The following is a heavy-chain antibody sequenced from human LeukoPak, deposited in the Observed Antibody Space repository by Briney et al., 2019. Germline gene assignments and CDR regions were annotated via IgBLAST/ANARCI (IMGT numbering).Heavy chain of an antibody. Sequence: SETLSLTCAVSGAFITNSNWWSWVRQPPGKGLEWIGEIYHSGSTNYNPSLKSRVTISVDKSKNEFSLNLSSVTAADTAVYYCARALGAPYGMHVWGKGTTVTVSS. CDR1: GAFITNSNW. V-gene: IGHV4-4*02. CDR2: IYHSGST. D-gene: IGHD3-16*01. CDR3: ARALGAPYGMHV. J-gene: IGHJ6*04.